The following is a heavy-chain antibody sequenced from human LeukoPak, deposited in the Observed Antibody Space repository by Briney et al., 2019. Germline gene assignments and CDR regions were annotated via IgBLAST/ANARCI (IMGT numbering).Heavy chain of an antibody. CDR3: AKAPSGSPNYYYYYYMDV. J-gene: IGHJ6*03. D-gene: IGHD3-10*01. CDR1: GFTFSSYG. CDR2: ISGSGGST. Sequence: PGGSLRLSCAASGFTFSSYGMSWVRQAPGKGLEWVSAISGSGGSTYYADSVKGRFTISRGNSKNTLYLQMNSLRAEDTAVYYCAKAPSGSPNYYYYYYMDVWGKGTTVTISS. V-gene: IGHV3-23*01.